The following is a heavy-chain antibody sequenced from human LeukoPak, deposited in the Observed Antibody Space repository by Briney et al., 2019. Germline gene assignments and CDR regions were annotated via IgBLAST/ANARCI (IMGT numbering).Heavy chain of an antibody. CDR3: ARQYNGDYNFNY. D-gene: IGHD4-17*01. V-gene: IGHV4-38-2*01. CDR2: IYYSGST. J-gene: IGHJ4*02. CDR1: GYSISSGYY. Sequence: SETLSLTCAVSGYSISSGYYWGWIRQPPGKGLEWIGSIYYSGSTYYNPSLKSRVTISVDTSKNQFSLKLSSVTAADTAVYYCARQYNGDYNFNYWGQGTLVTVSS.